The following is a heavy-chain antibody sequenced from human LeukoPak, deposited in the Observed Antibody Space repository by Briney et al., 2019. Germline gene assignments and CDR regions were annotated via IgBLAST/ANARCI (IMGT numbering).Heavy chain of an antibody. CDR3: ASSQKYGVEDY. J-gene: IGHJ4*02. CDR1: GGSFSGYY. Sequence: SETLSLTCAVYGGSFSGYYSSWIRQPPGKGLEWIGEINHSGSTNYNPSLKSRVTISVDTSKNQFSLKLSSVTAADTAVYYCASSQKYGVEDYWGQGTLVTVSS. V-gene: IGHV4-34*01. D-gene: IGHD5/OR15-5a*01. CDR2: INHSGST.